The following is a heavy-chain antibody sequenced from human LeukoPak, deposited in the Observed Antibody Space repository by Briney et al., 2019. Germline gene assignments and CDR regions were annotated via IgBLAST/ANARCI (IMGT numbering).Heavy chain of an antibody. CDR3: AKDFTAMASNRFDP. CDR1: RFTFSSYA. Sequence: QPGGSLRLSCAASRFTFSSYAMSWVRQAPGKGLEWVSTISGSGGSTYFADSVKGRFIISRDNSKNTLYLQMNSLRAEDTAVYYCAKDFTAMASNRFDPWGQGTLVTVSS. J-gene: IGHJ5*02. CDR2: ISGSGGST. V-gene: IGHV3-23*01. D-gene: IGHD5-18*01.